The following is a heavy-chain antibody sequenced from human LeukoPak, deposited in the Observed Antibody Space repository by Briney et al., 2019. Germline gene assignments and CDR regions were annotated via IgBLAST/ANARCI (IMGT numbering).Heavy chain of an antibody. D-gene: IGHD3-22*01. J-gene: IGHJ4*02. CDR3: AKHQSVMIVVGDFDY. V-gene: IGHV3-48*04. Sequence: PGGSLRLSCAASGFTFSSYSMNWVRQAPGKGLEWVSYISSSSSTIYYADSVKGRFTISRDNAKNSLYLQMNSLRAEDTAVYYCAKHQSVMIVVGDFDYWGQGTLVTVSS. CDR2: ISSSSSTI. CDR1: GFTFSSYS.